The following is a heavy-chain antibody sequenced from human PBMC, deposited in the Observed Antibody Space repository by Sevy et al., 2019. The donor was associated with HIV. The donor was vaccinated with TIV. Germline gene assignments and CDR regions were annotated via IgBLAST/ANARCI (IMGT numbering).Heavy chain of an antibody. D-gene: IGHD3-22*01. V-gene: IGHV1-24*01. CDR1: GYTLNQLS. J-gene: IGHJ4*02. Sequence: ASVKVSCKVSGYTLNQLSMHWVRQAAGKGLEWMGSFDPEDGETADAQKFQGRVTMTEDTSIDTAYMELSSLRSEDTAVYYCATTKDYYESSGSPVDYCGQGTLVTVSS. CDR3: ATTKDYYESSGSPVDY. CDR2: FDPEDGET.